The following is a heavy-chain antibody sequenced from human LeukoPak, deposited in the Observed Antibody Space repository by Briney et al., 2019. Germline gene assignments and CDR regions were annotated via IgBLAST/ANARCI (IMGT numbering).Heavy chain of an antibody. D-gene: IGHD3-10*01. Sequence: SETLSLTCIVSGGSISSSYWGWIRQPAGKGLVWIGRIYSSGSTNYNPSLKSRVTMSVDTSKNQFFLKLTSVTAADTAVYYCVRGDGSGTYWFDPWGQGTLVTVSS. V-gene: IGHV4-4*07. CDR2: IYSSGST. CDR1: GGSISSSY. CDR3: VRGDGSGTYWFDP. J-gene: IGHJ5*02.